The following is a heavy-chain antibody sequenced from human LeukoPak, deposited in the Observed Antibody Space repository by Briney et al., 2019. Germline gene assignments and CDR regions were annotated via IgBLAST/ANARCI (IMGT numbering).Heavy chain of an antibody. Sequence: GGSLRLSCAASKFTFSTYWMSWVRQAPGKGLEWVANINEDGSEKYYVDSVRGRFSISRDNAKNSLYLQMNSLRAEDTALYYCAKDIGIQDCTNGVCYLYYFDYWGQGTLVTISS. D-gene: IGHD2-8*01. CDR3: AKDIGIQDCTNGVCYLYYFDY. V-gene: IGHV3-7*03. J-gene: IGHJ4*02. CDR1: KFTFSTYW. CDR2: INEDGSEK.